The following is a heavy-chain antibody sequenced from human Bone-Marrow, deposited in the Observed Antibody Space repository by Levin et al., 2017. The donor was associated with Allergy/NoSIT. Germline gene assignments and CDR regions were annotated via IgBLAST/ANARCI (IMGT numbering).Heavy chain of an antibody. D-gene: IGHD3-9*01. Sequence: SQTLSLTCTVFGCSIIILFFSWGWIRQPPGQGLSWIGSIYSSGSSFYTPSLTRRVTLFFSMSKNQFSLKLRSVTAAATAVYYCARQHDDCLTGYSYYFAYWGQGILVTVSS. CDR3: ARQHDDCLTGYSYYFAY. J-gene: IGHJ4*02. V-gene: IGHV4-39*01. CDR1: GCSIIILFFS. CDR2: IYSSGSS.